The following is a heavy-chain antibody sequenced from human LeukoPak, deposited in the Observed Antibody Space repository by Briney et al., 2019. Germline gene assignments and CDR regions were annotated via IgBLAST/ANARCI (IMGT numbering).Heavy chain of an antibody. CDR3: ARASIVLLPIATSLPPLNWFDS. V-gene: IGHV4-39*01. Sequence: PSETLSLTCTVSGGSISNSSSYWGWIRQPPGKGLDWIASMSYIGSTYYNPSLKSRVTVSVDTSKNQFSLKLSSVTAADTAIYFCARASIVLLPIATSLPPLNWFDSWGQGILVTVSS. CDR2: MSYIGST. D-gene: IGHD2-8*01. J-gene: IGHJ5*01. CDR1: GGSISNSSSY.